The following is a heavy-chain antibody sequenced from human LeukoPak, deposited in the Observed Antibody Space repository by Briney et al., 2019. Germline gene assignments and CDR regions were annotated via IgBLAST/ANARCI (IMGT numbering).Heavy chain of an antibody. V-gene: IGHV3-21*01. J-gene: IGHJ6*02. Sequence: PGGSLRLSCAASGFPFNSYGMNWVRQAPGKGLEWVSSISTSTSYIYYADSVKGRFTISRDNAKNSLYLQMNSLRAEDTAVYYCARLAVVAATEDPYYYKYGMDVWGQGTTVTVSS. D-gene: IGHD2-15*01. CDR3: ARLAVVAATEDPYYYKYGMDV. CDR1: GFPFNSYG. CDR2: ISTSTSYI.